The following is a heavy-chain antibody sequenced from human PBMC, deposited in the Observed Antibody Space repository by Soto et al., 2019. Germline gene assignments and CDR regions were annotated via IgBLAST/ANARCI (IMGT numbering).Heavy chain of an antibody. J-gene: IGHJ4*01. CDR1: GFTFSSYG. CDR3: AKNIYYCVRGVPAVLDF. V-gene: IGHV3-30*18. D-gene: IGHD3-10*02. CDR2: ISYDGSNK. Sequence: GGSLRLSCAASGFTFSSYGMHWVRQAPGKGLEWVAVISYDGSNKYYADSVKGRFTISRDNSKNTLYLQMNSLRAEDTAVYYCAKNIYYCVRGVPAVLDFGGKGT.